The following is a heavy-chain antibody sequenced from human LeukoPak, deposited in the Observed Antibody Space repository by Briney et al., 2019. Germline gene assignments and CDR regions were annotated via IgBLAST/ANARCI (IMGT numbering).Heavy chain of an antibody. CDR2: IYYSGST. CDR3: ARGPHYHDSSGYSPYYYYMDV. CDR1: SGSISSRY. J-gene: IGHJ6*03. V-gene: IGHV4-59*11. Sequence: PSETLSLTCTVSSGSISSRYWSWIRQPPGKGLEWIGYIYYSGSTDYNPSLKSRVTISVDTSKNQFSLKLSSVTAADTAVYYCARGPHYHDSSGYSPYYYYMDVWGKGTTVTASS. D-gene: IGHD3-22*01.